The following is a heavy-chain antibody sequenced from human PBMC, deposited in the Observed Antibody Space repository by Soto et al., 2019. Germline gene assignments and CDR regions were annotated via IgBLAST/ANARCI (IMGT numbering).Heavy chain of an antibody. V-gene: IGHV5-51*01. J-gene: IGHJ4*01. CDR2: IYPGDSDI. D-gene: IGHD6-19*01. Sequence: PGECLKISCQGSGYSVTNYWIGWVRQMPGKGLEWMGIIYPGDSDIRYSPSFQGQVTISVDKSINTAYLQMDSLRPEDTAVYYCAKEIAVAGDLDYWGHGTLVTVSS. CDR1: GYSVTNYW. CDR3: AKEIAVAGDLDY.